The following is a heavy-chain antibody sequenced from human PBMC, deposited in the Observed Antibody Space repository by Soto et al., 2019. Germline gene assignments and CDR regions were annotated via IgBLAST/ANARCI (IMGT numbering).Heavy chain of an antibody. CDR1: GFTFSSYA. CDR2: ISGSGGST. CDR3: AKYSGSHYYYYAMGV. Sequence: EEQLLESGGGLVQPGGSLRLPCAASGFTFSSYAMSWVRQAPGKGLEWVSGISGSGGSTYYEDSVKGRVTISRDNSKNMVFLQMNSLRAEDTAVYYCAKYSGSHYYYYAMGVWGQGTTVTVSS. D-gene: IGHD1-26*01. V-gene: IGHV3-23*01. J-gene: IGHJ6*02.